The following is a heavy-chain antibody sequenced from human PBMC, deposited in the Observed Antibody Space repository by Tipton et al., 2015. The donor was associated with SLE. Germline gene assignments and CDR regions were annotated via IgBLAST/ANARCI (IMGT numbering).Heavy chain of an antibody. J-gene: IGHJ6*02. CDR3: ARHYRNEWLFYGMDV. D-gene: IGHD3-3*01. V-gene: IGHV4-61*02. CDR2: IYTYGST. CDR1: GGSVNSGSYY. Sequence: LRLSCTVSGGSVNSGSYYWNWIRQPAGKGLEWIGRIYTYGSTNYNPSLKSRVAILVDTSKNQFSLKLSSVTAADTAVYYCARHYRNEWLFYGMDVWGQGTTVTVSS.